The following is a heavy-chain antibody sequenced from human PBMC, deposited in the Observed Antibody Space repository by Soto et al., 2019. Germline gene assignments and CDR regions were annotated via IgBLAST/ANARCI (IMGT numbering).Heavy chain of an antibody. V-gene: IGHV1-18*01. CDR3: ARDRRGSGYYYYYYGMDV. CDR1: GYTFTSYG. CDR2: ISAYNGNT. D-gene: IGHD3-22*01. Sequence: ASVKVSCKASGYTFTSYGISWVRQAPGQGLEWMGWISAYNGNTNYAQKLQGRVTMTTDTSTSTAYMELRSLRSDDTAVYYCARDRRGSGYYYYYYGMDVWGQGTTVTVS. J-gene: IGHJ6*02.